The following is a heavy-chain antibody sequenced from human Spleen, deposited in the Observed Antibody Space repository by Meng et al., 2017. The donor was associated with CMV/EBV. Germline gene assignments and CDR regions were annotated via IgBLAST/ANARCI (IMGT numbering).Heavy chain of an antibody. CDR2: IYYSGTT. J-gene: IGHJ5*02. CDR1: GFIYSDYY. CDR3: ARVGEQQMVRWFDP. D-gene: IGHD6-13*01. V-gene: IGHV4-38-2*01. Sequence: ESLKISCAASGFIYSDYYMTWVRQAPGKGLEWIGSIYYSGTTYYNPSLKSRVTISVDTSKNQFSLKLSSVTAADTAVYYCARVGEQQMVRWFDPWGQGTLVTVSS.